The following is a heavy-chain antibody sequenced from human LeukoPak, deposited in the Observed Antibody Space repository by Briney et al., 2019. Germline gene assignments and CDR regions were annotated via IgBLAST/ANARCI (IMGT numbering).Heavy chain of an antibody. V-gene: IGHV3-7*01. D-gene: IGHD2-15*01. CDR1: GFTFRNYW. Sequence: GGSLRLSCAASGFTFRNYWMSWVRQAPGKGLEWVANIKEDGSEKYYVDSVKCRFVISRDNAKNSLYLQMDSLRVDDTAIYYCARDQEGGAGSCYFDFWGQGALVTVSS. CDR3: ARDQEGGAGSCYFDF. J-gene: IGHJ4*02. CDR2: IKEDGSEK.